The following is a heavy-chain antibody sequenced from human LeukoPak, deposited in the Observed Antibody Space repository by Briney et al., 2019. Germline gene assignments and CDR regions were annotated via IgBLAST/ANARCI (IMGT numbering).Heavy chain of an antibody. V-gene: IGHV1-69*05. D-gene: IGHD3-9*01. J-gene: IGHJ5*02. CDR1: GGTFSSYA. CDR3: ARDRYDILTGYYQLNWFDP. Sequence: SVKVSCKASGGTFSSYAISWVRQAPGQGLGWMGGISPIFGTANYAQKFQGRVTITTDESTSTADMELSSLRSEDTAVYYCARDRYDILTGYYQLNWFDPWGQGTLVTVSS. CDR2: ISPIFGTA.